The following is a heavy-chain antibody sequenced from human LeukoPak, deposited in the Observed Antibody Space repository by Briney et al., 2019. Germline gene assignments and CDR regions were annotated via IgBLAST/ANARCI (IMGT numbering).Heavy chain of an antibody. Sequence: GGSLRLSCAASGFTFDDYAMHWVRQAPGKGLEWVSGISWNSGSIGYADSVKGRFTISRDNAKNSLYLQMNSLRAEDTAVYYCAKPGYWGQGTLVTVSS. J-gene: IGHJ4*02. V-gene: IGHV3-9*01. CDR2: ISWNSGSI. CDR3: AKPGY. CDR1: GFTFDDYA.